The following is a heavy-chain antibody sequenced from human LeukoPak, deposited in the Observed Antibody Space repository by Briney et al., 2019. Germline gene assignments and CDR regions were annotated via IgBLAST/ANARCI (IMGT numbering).Heavy chain of an antibody. CDR2: INAGYGNT. J-gene: IGHJ6*03. V-gene: IGHV1-3*01. Sequence: WASVKVSCKTSGYTFTNYAIHWVRQAPGQRLEWMGWINAGYGNTKYSQKFQGRVTLTSDTSANTAYMDLSSLKSEDTAVYYCARAYSANIVVVPAAMSYYYYYYMDVWGKGTTVTVSS. D-gene: IGHD2-2*01. CDR3: ARAYSANIVVVPAAMSYYYYYYMDV. CDR1: GYTFTNYA.